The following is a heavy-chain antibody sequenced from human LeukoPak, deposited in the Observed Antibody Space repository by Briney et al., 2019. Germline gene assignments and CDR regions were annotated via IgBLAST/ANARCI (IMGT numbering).Heavy chain of an antibody. J-gene: IGHJ5*02. Sequence: GSLRLSCAASGFTFSDYYMSWIRQPPGKGLERIGDIYYSGITKYNPSLKSRVTISVDTSKNQFSLKLTSVTAADTAVYYCARDPYNYKWFDIWGLGTLVTVSS. D-gene: IGHD1-20*01. V-gene: IGHV4-59*01. CDR3: ARDPYNYKWFDI. CDR2: IYYSGIT. CDR1: GFTFSDYY.